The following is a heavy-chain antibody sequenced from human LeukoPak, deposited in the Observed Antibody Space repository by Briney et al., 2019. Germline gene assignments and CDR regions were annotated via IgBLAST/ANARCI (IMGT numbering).Heavy chain of an antibody. CDR3: ARGGRDQYYDILTGYYLIYYFDY. V-gene: IGHV1-2*02. CDR1: GYTFTAYY. J-gene: IGHJ4*02. D-gene: IGHD3-9*01. Sequence: GASVKVSCKASGYTFTAYYMHWVRQAPGQGLEWVGWINPNSGGTNYAQKFQGRVTMTRDTSISTAYMELSRLRSDDTAVYYCARGGRDQYYDILTGYYLIYYFDYWGQGTLVTVSS. CDR2: INPNSGGT.